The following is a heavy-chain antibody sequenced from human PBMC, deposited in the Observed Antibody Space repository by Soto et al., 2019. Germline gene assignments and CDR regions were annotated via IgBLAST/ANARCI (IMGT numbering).Heavy chain of an antibody. Sequence: ASVKVSCKASGYTFTSYGINWVRQAPGQGLEWLGWISAYDGYTNYAQILQGRVSMTTDTSTKTAYMELRSLRSDDTAMYYCARGGFYDSSGARNYYYYGINVWGQGTTVTVSS. CDR1: GYTFTSYG. CDR2: ISAYDGYT. D-gene: IGHD3-22*01. CDR3: ARGGFYDSSGARNYYYYGINV. J-gene: IGHJ6*02. V-gene: IGHV1-18*01.